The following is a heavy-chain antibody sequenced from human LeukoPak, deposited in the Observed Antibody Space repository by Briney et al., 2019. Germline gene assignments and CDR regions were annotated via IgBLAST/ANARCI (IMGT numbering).Heavy chain of an antibody. V-gene: IGHV3-9*01. CDR1: GFTFDDYA. J-gene: IGHJ5*01. Sequence: PGGSLRLSCAASGFTFDDYAMRWVRQVPGKGLDWVAGISWNSGIIVYADSVKGRFTISRDSAKNSLYLQMNSLRPEDTALYYCAKVAAYSSGWYDSWGQGTLVTVSS. CDR3: AKVAAYSSGWYDS. CDR2: ISWNSGII. D-gene: IGHD6-19*01.